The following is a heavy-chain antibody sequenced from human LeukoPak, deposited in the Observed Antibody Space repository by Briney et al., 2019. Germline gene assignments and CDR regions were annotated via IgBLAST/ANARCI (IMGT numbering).Heavy chain of an antibody. D-gene: IGHD3-22*01. Sequence: VASVKVSCKASGYTFTGYYMHWVRQAPGQGLEWMGWINPNSGGTNYAQKFQGRVTMTRDTSISTAYMELSRLRSDDTAVYYCARDRRYYDSSGYYPPSWFDPWGQGTLVTVSS. J-gene: IGHJ5*02. CDR1: GYTFTGYY. V-gene: IGHV1-2*02. CDR2: INPNSGGT. CDR3: ARDRRYYDSSGYYPPSWFDP.